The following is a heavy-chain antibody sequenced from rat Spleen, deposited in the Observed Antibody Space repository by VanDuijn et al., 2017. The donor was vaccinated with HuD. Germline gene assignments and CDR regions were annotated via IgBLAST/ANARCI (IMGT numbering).Heavy chain of an antibody. V-gene: IGHV5-29*01. CDR2: ISYDGSAT. Sequence: EVQLVESGGGLVQPGRSLKLSCAGSGFTFTYYGMAWVRQAPTKGLEWVATISYDGSATYYRDSVKGRFTISRHNVKSTLYMQMDSLRTEDTATYYCARVIYYYVSGGWYFDFWGPGTMVTVSS. CDR3: ARVIYYYVSGGWYFDF. D-gene: IGHD1-12*01. CDR1: GFTFTYYG. J-gene: IGHJ1*01.